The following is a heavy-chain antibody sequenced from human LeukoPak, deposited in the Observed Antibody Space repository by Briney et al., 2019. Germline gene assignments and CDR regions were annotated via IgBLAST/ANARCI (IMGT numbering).Heavy chain of an antibody. CDR1: GYTFTGYY. V-gene: IGHV1-2*02. D-gene: IGHD1-26*01. CDR2: INPNSGDT. J-gene: IGHJ6*03. Sequence: ASVKVSCKASGYTFTGYYMHWVRQAPGQGLEWMGWINPNSGDTNYAQKFQGRVTMTRDTSISTAYMELSRLRSDDTAVYYCARDPAVRGSYWGSPNYYYYYMDVWGKGTTVTVSS. CDR3: ARDPAVRGSYWGSPNYYYYYMDV.